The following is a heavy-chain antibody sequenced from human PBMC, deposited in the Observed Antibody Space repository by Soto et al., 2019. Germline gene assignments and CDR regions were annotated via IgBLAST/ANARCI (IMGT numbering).Heavy chain of an antibody. CDR1: GFIFENFG. CDR3: AKNQGVELVPLATVDWFDP. D-gene: IGHD1-26*01. J-gene: IGHJ5*02. Sequence: GESLRLSCAASGFIFENFGMSWVRQAPGKGLEWISSISGSGFKKYYADSVKGRFTIPRDNSKSTVYLELNNLSAEDTAVYHCAKNQGVELVPLATVDWFDPWGQGSVVTVSS. V-gene: IGHV3-23*01. CDR2: ISGSGFKK.